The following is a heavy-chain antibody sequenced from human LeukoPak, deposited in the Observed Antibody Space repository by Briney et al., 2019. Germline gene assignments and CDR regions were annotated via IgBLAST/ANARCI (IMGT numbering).Heavy chain of an antibody. J-gene: IGHJ4*02. V-gene: IGHV3-21*01. CDR1: GLTFSTYT. CDR3: ARCTTGKTFGSLREIKKSREIDY. CDR2: ISSSSSYI. Sequence: PGGSLRLSCAASGLTFSTYTMNWVRQAPGKGLEWVSSISSSSSYIYYADSVRGRFTISRDNAKNSLFLQMNSLRGEDTAVYYCARCTTGKTFGSLREIKKSREIDYWGQGTLVTVSS. D-gene: IGHD1-1*01.